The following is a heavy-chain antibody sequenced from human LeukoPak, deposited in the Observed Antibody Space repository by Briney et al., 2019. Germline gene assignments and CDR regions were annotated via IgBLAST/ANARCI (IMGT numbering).Heavy chain of an antibody. CDR3: AKAGNWDQGYYYYGMDA. CDR1: GFIFGGYV. J-gene: IGHJ6*02. CDR2: ISGNGGIT. V-gene: IGHV3-23*01. Sequence: GGSLRLSCAASGFIFGGYVMSWVRQAPGKGLEWVSSISGNGGITYYADSLKGRFIISRDNSTNTLYLQMNGLRAEDTAIYYCAKAGNWDQGYYYYGMDAWGQGTTVTVS. D-gene: IGHD7-27*01.